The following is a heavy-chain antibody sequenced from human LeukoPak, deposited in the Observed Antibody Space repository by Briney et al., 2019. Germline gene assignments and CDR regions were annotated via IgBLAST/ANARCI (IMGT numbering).Heavy chain of an antibody. V-gene: IGHV4-39*07. CDR1: GGSISSSSYY. Sequence: SETLSLTCTVSGGSISSSSYYWGWIRQPPGKGLEWIGSIYYSGSTYYNPSLKSRVTISVDTSKNQFSLKLSSVTAADTAVYYCARVFGNWNYASSFDYWGQGTLVTVSS. J-gene: IGHJ4*02. CDR3: ARVFGNWNYASSFDY. D-gene: IGHD1-7*01. CDR2: IYYSGST.